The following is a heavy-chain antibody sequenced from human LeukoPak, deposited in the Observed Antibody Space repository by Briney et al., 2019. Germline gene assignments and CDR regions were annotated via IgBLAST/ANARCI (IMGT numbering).Heavy chain of an antibody. CDR1: GFTFSSYS. V-gene: IGHV3-21*01. J-gene: IGHJ5*02. D-gene: IGHD6-13*01. Sequence: PGGSLRLSCAASGFTFSSYSMNWVRQAPGKGLEWVSSISSSSSYIYYADSVKGRYTISRDNAKNSLYLQMNSLRAEDTAVYYCARDAKYSSSWAYNWFDPWGQGTLVTVSS. CDR3: ARDAKYSSSWAYNWFDP. CDR2: ISSSSSYI.